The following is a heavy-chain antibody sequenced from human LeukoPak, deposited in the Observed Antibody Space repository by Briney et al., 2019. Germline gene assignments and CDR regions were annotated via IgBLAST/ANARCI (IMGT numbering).Heavy chain of an antibody. CDR3: ARVYPRENYFDY. CDR1: GYTFTSYG. D-gene: IGHD2-2*02. CDR2: ISAYNGNT. Sequence: ASVKVSCKASGYTFTSYGISWVRQAPGQGLEWMGWISAYNGNTNYAQELQGRVTMTTDTSTSTAYMELRSLRSDDTAVYYCARVYPRENYFDYWGQGTLVTVSS. V-gene: IGHV1-18*01. J-gene: IGHJ4*02.